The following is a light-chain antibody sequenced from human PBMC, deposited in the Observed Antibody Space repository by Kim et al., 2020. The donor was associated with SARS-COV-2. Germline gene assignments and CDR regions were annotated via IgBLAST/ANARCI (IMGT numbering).Light chain of an antibody. V-gene: IGKV3-20*01. CDR3: QKYTSSPPGFT. CDR2: GAS. Sequence: PGERATLSCGASQSVSSSYLAWYQQKPGQPPRLLIYGASHRATGIPDRFSGSGSGTDFTLTISRLEPEDSAVYYCQKYTSSPPGFTFGPGTKVDIK. J-gene: IGKJ3*01. CDR1: QSVSSSY.